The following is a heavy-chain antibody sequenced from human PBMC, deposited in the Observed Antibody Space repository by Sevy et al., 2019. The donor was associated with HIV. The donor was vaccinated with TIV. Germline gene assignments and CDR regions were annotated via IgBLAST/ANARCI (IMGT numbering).Heavy chain of an antibody. CDR3: ARHAAAGTKWFDP. J-gene: IGHJ5*02. Sequence: SETLSLTCTVSGGSISSSSYYWGWIRQPPGKGLEWIGSIYYSGSTYYNPSLKSRVTISVDTPKNQFSLKLSSVTAADTAVYYCARHAAAGTKWFDPWGQGALVTVSS. V-gene: IGHV4-39*01. CDR1: GGSISSSSYY. CDR2: IYYSGST. D-gene: IGHD6-13*01.